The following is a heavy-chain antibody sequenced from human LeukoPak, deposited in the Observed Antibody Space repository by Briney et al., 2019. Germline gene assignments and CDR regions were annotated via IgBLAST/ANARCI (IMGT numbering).Heavy chain of an antibody. CDR3: ARTLKTKLWFGELLVFHY. CDR2: IYHSGST. J-gene: IGHJ4*02. V-gene: IGHV4-38-2*02. CDR1: GYSISSGYY. D-gene: IGHD3-10*01. Sequence: PSETLSLTCTVSGYSISSGYYWGWIRQPPGKGLEWIGSIYHSGSTYYNPSLKSRVTISVDTSKNQFSLKLSSVTAADTAVYYCARTLKTKLWFGELLVFHYWGQGTLVTVSS.